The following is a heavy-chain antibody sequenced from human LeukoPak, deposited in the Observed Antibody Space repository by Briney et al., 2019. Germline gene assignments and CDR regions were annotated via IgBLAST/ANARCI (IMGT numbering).Heavy chain of an antibody. V-gene: IGHV4-59*01. CDR2: IYYSGST. Sequence: SETLSLTCTVSGGSISSYYWSWIRQPPGKGLEGIGYIYYSGSTNYNPSLKSRVTISVDTSKNQFSLKLSSVTAADTAVYYCARGAGISGFGYYYYYMDVWGKGTTVTVSS. J-gene: IGHJ6*03. D-gene: IGHD1-20*01. CDR1: GGSISSYY. CDR3: ARGAGISGFGYYYYYMDV.